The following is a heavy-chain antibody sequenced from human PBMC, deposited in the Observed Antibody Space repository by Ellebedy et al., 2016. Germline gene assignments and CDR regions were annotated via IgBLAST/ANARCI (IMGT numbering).Heavy chain of an antibody. CDR2: IYPGDSDT. Sequence: KVSCXGSGYSFTSYCIGWVRQMPGKGLEWMGIIYPGDSDTRYSPSFQGQVTISADKSISTAYLQWSSLKASDTAMYYCTRRPLGKYGSYYFDYWGQGTLVTVSS. CDR3: TRRPLGKYGSYYFDY. CDR1: GYSFTSYC. D-gene: IGHD7-27*01. J-gene: IGHJ4*02. V-gene: IGHV5-51*01.